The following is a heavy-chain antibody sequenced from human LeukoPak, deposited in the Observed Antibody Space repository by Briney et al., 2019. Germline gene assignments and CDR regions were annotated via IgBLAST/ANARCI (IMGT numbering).Heavy chain of an antibody. D-gene: IGHD5-18*01. CDR2: CDPEEDET. J-gene: IGHJ4*02. V-gene: IGHV1-24*01. CDR1: GYTVTELA. Sequence: GASGKVSCNLSGYTVTELAMHGGRQAPGNGHEGGVGCDPEEDETSCAQKLQGRVTMTEDTSTDTAYMELSSLRSEDTAVYYCATVGYGYNYFDYRGQGTLVTVSS. CDR3: ATVGYGYNYFDY.